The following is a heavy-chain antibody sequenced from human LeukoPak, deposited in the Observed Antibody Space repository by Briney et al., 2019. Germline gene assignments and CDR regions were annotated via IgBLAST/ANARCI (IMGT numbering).Heavy chain of an antibody. CDR1: GGTFSSYA. J-gene: IGHJ3*02. CDR2: IIPILGIA. V-gene: IGHV1-69*04. Sequence: ASVKVSCKASGGTFSSYAISWVRQAPGQGLEWMGRIIPILGIANYAQKFQGSVTITADKSTSTAYMELSSLRSEDTAVYYCARGHPEGVGAFDIRGQGTMVTVSS. CDR3: ARGHPEGVGAFDI. D-gene: IGHD3-10*01.